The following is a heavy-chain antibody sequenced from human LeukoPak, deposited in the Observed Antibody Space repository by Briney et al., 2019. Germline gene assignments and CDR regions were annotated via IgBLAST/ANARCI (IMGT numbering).Heavy chain of an antibody. CDR2: ISWNSGSI. Sequence: PGGSLRLSCAASGFTFDDYAMHWVRQAPGKGLEWVSGISWNSGSIGYADSVKGRFTISRDNAKNSLYLQMNSLRAEDTALYYCAKFGSGRGFDYWGQGTLVTVSS. CDR3: AKFGSGRGFDY. V-gene: IGHV3-9*01. J-gene: IGHJ4*02. CDR1: GFTFDDYA. D-gene: IGHD1-26*01.